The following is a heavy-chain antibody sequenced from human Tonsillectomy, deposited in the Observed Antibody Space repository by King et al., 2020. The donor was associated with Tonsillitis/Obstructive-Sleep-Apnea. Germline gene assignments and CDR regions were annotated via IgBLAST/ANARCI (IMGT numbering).Heavy chain of an antibody. CDR1: GDSISSYY. CDR3: ARGGGKSYYYYGMDV. V-gene: IGHV4-59*08. J-gene: IGHJ6*02. Sequence: VQLQESGPGLVKPSETLSLTCTVSGDSISSYYWSWIRHPPGKGLEWIGYIYYSGSTNYNPSLKSRVTISIDTSKNQLSLKLSSVTAADTAVYYCARGGGKSYYYYGMDVWGQGTTVTVSS. D-gene: IGHD3-16*01. CDR2: IYYSGST.